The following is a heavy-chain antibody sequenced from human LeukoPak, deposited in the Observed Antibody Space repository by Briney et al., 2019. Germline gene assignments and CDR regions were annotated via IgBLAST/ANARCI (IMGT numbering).Heavy chain of an antibody. V-gene: IGHV3-21*01. CDR3: ARDGPDYYYYYGMDV. CDR2: ISSSSSYI. CDR1: GVTFSSYW. Sequence: GGSLRLSCAASGVTFSSYWMHWVRHAPGKGLEWVSSISSSSSYIYYADSVKGRFTISRDNAKNSLYLQMNSLRAEDTAVYYCARDGPDYYYYYGMDVWGQGTTVTVSS. J-gene: IGHJ6*02.